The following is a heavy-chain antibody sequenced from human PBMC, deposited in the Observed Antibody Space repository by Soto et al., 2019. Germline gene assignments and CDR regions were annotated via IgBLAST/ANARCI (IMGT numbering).Heavy chain of an antibody. CDR1: GGSISSYY. J-gene: IGHJ6*03. Sequence: SETLPLTGTVSGGSISSYYWSWIRQPPGKGLEWIGYIYYSGSTNYNPSLKSRVTISVDTSKNQFSLKLSSVTAADTAVYYCASVVYYYNMFTCYYDYYYYMDVWGKGTTVTVSS. CDR2: IYYSGST. V-gene: IGHV4-59*01. D-gene: IGHD3-9*01. CDR3: ASVVYYYNMFTCYYDYYYYMDV.